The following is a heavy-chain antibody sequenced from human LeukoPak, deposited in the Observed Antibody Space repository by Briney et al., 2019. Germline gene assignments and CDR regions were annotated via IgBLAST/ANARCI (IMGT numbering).Heavy chain of an antibody. D-gene: IGHD5-12*01. CDR1: GYTFTRYY. V-gene: IGHV1-46*01. J-gene: IGHJ4*02. Sequence: ASVKVSCKASGYTFTRYYMHWVRQAPGQGLEWMGIIHPSGGSTSYAQKFQGRVTMTRDMSTSTVYMEMSSLRSEDTAVYYCARDGYSAHDGLWGQGTLVTVSS. CDR2: IHPSGGST. CDR3: ARDGYSAHDGL.